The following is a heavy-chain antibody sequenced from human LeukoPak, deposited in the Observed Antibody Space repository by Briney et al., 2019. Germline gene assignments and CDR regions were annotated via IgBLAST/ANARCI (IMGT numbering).Heavy chain of an antibody. J-gene: IGHJ1*01. V-gene: IGHV5-51*01. Sequence: GESLKISCKGSGYSFTSYWIGWVRQMPGKGLEWMGIIYPGDSDTRYSPSFQGQVTISAGKSISTAYLQWSSLKASDTAMYYCARVGQQLVQGQYFQHWGQGTLVTVSS. CDR3: ARVGQQLVQGQYFQH. CDR2: IYPGDSDT. D-gene: IGHD6-13*01. CDR1: GYSFTSYW.